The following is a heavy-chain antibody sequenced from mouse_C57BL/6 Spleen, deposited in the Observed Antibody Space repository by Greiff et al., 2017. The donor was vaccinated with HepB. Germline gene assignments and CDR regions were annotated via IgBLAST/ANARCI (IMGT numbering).Heavy chain of an antibody. CDR3: AREDYYGSSPHWYFDV. CDR1: GYTFTSYG. V-gene: IGHV1-81*01. Sequence: VQLQQSGAELARPGASVKLSCKASGYTFTSYGIRWVKQRTGQGLEWIGEIYPRSGNTYYNEKFKGKATLTADKSSSTAYMELRSLTSEDSAVYFCAREDYYGSSPHWYFDVWGTGTTVTVSS. D-gene: IGHD1-1*01. CDR2: IYPRSGNT. J-gene: IGHJ1*03.